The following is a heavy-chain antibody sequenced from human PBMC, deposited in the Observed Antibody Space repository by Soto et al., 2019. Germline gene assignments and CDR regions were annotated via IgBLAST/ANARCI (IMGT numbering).Heavy chain of an antibody. CDR1: GFTFNMYA. J-gene: IGHJ4*02. V-gene: IGHV3-23*01. CDR3: ARTITGFFWAGAY. D-gene: IGHD1-1*01. Sequence: EVQLSESGGGLAQPGGSLRLSCAASGFTFNMYAMSWVRQAPGKGLEWVSAIGGSGDNTYYADFVKGRFTISRDNSKNTLYLQMDSLRAEDTAIYYCARTITGFFWAGAYRGQGTLVTVSS. CDR2: IGGSGDNT.